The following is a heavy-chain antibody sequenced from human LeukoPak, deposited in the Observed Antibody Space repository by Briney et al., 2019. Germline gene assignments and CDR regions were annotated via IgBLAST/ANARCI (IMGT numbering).Heavy chain of an antibody. J-gene: IGHJ4*02. CDR3: ARVSGTYYPVDY. Sequence: GGSLRLSCAASGFGFSNHWMAWVRQTPGKGLEWVANIRQDGGDTYYVDSVRGRFTIARDNAKSSVFLQMNSLRAEDTAVYHCARVSGTYYPVDYWGQGTLVTVSS. CDR2: IRQDGGDT. D-gene: IGHD1-26*01. V-gene: IGHV3-7*01. CDR1: GFGFSNHW.